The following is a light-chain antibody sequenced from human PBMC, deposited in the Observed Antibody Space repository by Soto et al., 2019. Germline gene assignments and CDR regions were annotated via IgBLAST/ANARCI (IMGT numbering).Light chain of an antibody. CDR2: GNS. CDR3: QSYDSSLSGWV. J-gene: IGLJ3*02. Sequence: QSVLTQPPSVYGAPGQRVTISCTGSSSNIGAGYDVHWYQQLPGTAPKLLSYGNSNRPSGVPDRFSGSKSGTSASLAITGLRAEDEANYYCQSYDSSLSGWVFGGGTKQTVL. CDR1: SSNIGAGYD. V-gene: IGLV1-40*01.